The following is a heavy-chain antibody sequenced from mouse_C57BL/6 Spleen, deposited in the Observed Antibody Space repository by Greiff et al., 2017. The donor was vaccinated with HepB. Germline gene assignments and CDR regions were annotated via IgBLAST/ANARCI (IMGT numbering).Heavy chain of an antibody. CDR3: ARERDYFDY. V-gene: IGHV1-59*01. CDR1: GYIFTSYW. J-gene: IGHJ2*01. Sequence: QVQLQPPGAELVRSGTSVKLSCKASGYIFTSYWMYWVMQRPGQGLEWIGVIDPSESYTNYNQKFKGKATLTVDTSSSKAYMQLSSLTSEDSAVYYCARERDYFDYWNEGTTLTVTT. CDR2: IDPSESYT.